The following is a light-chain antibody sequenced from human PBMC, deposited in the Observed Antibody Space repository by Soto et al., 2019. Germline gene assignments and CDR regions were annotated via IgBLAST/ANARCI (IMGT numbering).Light chain of an antibody. Sequence: IVLTQSPATLSLSPGERATLSCRASQSISSYLAWYQQKPGQVPRLFIYDPSNRATGIPARFSGSGSGTDFTLTISALEPEDFAVYYCQQRSYWPFTFGPGTKVDVK. V-gene: IGKV3-11*01. CDR3: QQRSYWPFT. CDR2: DPS. CDR1: QSISSY. J-gene: IGKJ3*01.